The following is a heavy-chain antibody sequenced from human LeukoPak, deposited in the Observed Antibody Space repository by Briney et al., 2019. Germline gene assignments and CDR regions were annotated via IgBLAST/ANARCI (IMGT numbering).Heavy chain of an antibody. V-gene: IGHV4-59*08. CDR1: GGSISSYY. J-gene: IGHJ3*02. CDR3: ARHGLLWFGELLSSLDAFDI. D-gene: IGHD3-10*01. CDR2: IYYSGST. Sequence: MSSETLSLTCTVSGGSISSYYWSWIRQPPGKGLEWIGYIYYSGSTNYNPSLKSRVTISVDTSKNQFSLKLSSVTAADTAVYYCARHGLLWFGELLSSLDAFDIWGQGTMVTVSS.